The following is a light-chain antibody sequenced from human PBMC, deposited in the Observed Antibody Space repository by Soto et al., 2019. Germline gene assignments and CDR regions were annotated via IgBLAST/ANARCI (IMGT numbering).Light chain of an antibody. CDR3: QQRSNWPIT. J-gene: IGKJ5*01. V-gene: IGKV3-11*01. CDR2: DAS. CDR1: QSVSSY. Sequence: EIVLTQSPATLSLSPGERATRSCRASQSVSSYLAWYQQKPGQAPRLLIYDASNRATGIPARFSGSGSGTDFTHTISILEPEDFAVYYCQQRSNWPITFGQGTRLEIK.